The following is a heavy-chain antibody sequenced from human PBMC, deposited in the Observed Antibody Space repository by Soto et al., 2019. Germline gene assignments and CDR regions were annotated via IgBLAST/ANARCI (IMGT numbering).Heavy chain of an antibody. D-gene: IGHD3-10*01. V-gene: IGHV3-30-3*01. CDR2: ISYDGSNK. Sequence: QVQLVESGGGVVQPGRSLRLSCAASGFTFSSYAMHWVRQAPGKGLEWVSVISYDGSNKYYADSVKGRFTISRDNSKNTLYLQMNSLRAEDTAVYYCARDPNNDDSGAGSYYHYWGQGTLVTVSS. CDR1: GFTFSSYA. J-gene: IGHJ4*02. CDR3: ARDPNNDDSGAGSYYHY.